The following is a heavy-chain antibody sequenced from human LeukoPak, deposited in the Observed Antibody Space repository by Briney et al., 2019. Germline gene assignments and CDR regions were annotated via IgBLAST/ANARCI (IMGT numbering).Heavy chain of an antibody. D-gene: IGHD5-24*01. CDR3: ARREGYNFGY. Sequence: SETLSLTCSVSGYSISSGFYWDWIRQPPGKGLEWIGSFHRSGSTPYNPSLNSRVSISVDTSKNQLSLKLSSVTAADTAVYYCARREGYNFGYWGQGTLVTVSS. J-gene: IGHJ4*02. CDR1: GYSISSGFY. CDR2: FHRSGST. V-gene: IGHV4-38-2*02.